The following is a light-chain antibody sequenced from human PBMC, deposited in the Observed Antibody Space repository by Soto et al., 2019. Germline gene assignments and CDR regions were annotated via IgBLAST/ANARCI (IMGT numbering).Light chain of an antibody. V-gene: IGLV2-14*03. CDR2: DVT. CDR3: SSYTTSSTQV. Sequence: QSALTQPASISGSPGQSIAISCTGTSSDVGAYNYVSWYQQHPGKAPKLMIFDVTNRPSGVSIRFSGSKSGDTASLTISGLQAEDEADYYCSSYTTSSTQVFGGGTKLTVL. CDR1: SSDVGAYNY. J-gene: IGLJ2*01.